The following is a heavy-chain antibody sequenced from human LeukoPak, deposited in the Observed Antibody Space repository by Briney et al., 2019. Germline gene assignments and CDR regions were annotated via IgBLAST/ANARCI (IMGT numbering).Heavy chain of an antibody. J-gene: IGHJ4*02. V-gene: IGHV3-21*01. CDR2: ISSSSSYI. CDR1: GFTFSSYA. CDR3: ARDTALDY. Sequence: GGSLRLSCAASGFTFSSYAMSWVRQAPGKGLEWVSSISSSSSYIYYAESVKGRFTISRDNAKNSLFLQMTSLRAEDTGVYYCARDTALDYWGQGTLVTVSS. D-gene: IGHD4-17*01.